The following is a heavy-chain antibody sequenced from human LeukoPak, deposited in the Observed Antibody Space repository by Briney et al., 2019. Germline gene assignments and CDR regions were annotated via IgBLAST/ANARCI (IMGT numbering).Heavy chain of an antibody. CDR3: AKFIGLYSSSWYDAFDI. CDR1: GFTFSSYS. J-gene: IGHJ3*02. V-gene: IGHV3-21*01. CDR2: ISSSSSYI. Sequence: GGSLRLSCAASGFTFSSYSMNWVRQAPGKGLEWVSSISSSSSYIYYADSVKGRFTISRDNAKNSLYLQMNSLRAEDTAVYYCAKFIGLYSSSWYDAFDIWGQGTMVTVSS. D-gene: IGHD6-13*01.